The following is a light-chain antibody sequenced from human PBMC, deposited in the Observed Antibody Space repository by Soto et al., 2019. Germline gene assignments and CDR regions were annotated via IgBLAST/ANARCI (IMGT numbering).Light chain of an antibody. CDR3: QQYGLSPWT. J-gene: IGKJ1*01. Sequence: ENVLTQSPGTLSLSPGERATLSCRASQSVSSSYLAWYQQKPGQAPRLIIYGASSSATGIQNRFSGSGSGTDFTLTINTLEPGDSAVYFCQQYGLSPWTFGQGTKVEIK. CDR1: QSVSSSY. V-gene: IGKV3-20*01. CDR2: GAS.